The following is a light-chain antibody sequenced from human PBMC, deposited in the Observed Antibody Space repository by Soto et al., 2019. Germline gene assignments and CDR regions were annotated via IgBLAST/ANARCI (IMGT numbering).Light chain of an antibody. CDR3: SSYTSSSTYV. CDR1: SSDVGSYNR. CDR2: EVS. V-gene: IGLV2-18*02. J-gene: IGLJ1*01. Sequence: QSVLTQPPSVSESPGQSVAISCTGTSSDVGSYNRVSWYQQPPGTAPKLLIYEVSDRPSGVPDRFSGSKSGNTASLTISGLQAEDEADYYCSSYTSSSTYVFGTGTKVT.